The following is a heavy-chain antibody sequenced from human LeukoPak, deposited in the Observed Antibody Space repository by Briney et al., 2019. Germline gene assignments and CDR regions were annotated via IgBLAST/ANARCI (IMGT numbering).Heavy chain of an antibody. D-gene: IGHD3-22*01. Sequence: SETLSLTCAVYGGSFSGYYWGWIRQPPGKGLEWIGSIYYSGSTYYNPSLKSRVTISVDTSKNQFSLKLSSVTAADTAVYYCAGGYSSGLDAFDIWGQGTMVTVSS. V-gene: IGHV4-34*01. CDR2: IYYSGST. CDR1: GGSFSGYY. CDR3: AGGYSSGLDAFDI. J-gene: IGHJ3*02.